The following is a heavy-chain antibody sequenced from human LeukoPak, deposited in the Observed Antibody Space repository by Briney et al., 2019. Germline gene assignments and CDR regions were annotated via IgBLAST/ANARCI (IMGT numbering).Heavy chain of an antibody. J-gene: IGHJ4*02. CDR3: ARESYGEEDN. V-gene: IGHV1-46*02. CDR2: INPSGGST. D-gene: IGHD4-17*01. CDR1: GYTFNIYY. Sequence: ASVTVSFKASGYTFNIYYMHWVRQAPGQGGEWMGIINPSGGSTSYAQKFQGRVTMTRDTSTSTVYMELSSLRSEDTAVYYCARESYGEEDNWGQGTLVTVSS.